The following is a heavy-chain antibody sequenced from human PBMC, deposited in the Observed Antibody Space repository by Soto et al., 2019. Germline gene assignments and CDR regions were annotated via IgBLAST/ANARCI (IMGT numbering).Heavy chain of an antibody. CDR1: GDSISDTIYY. CDR2: IHYSGST. V-gene: IGHV4-39*01. D-gene: IGHD6-19*01. CDR3: VRHMKAVAAALAY. J-gene: IGHJ4*02. Sequence: PSETLSLTCRVSGDSISDTIYYWGWIRQPPGKGLQWIGSIHYSGSTHFHPSLKSRVAISVDTSKNEFSLRLTSVTAADTAVYYCVRHMKAVAAALAYCGQGIPVTVSS.